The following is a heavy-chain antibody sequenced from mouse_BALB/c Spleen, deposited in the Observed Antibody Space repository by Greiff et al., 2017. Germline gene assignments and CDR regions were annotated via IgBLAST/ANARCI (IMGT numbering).Heavy chain of an antibody. V-gene: IGHV1S137*01. CDR3: ARGGNYEAWFAY. CDR1: GYTFTDYA. CDR2: ISTYYGDA. Sequence: VKLMESGAELVRPGVSVKISCKGSGYTFTDYAMHWVKQSHAKSLEWIGVISTYYGDASYNQKFKGKATMTVDKSSSTAYMELARLTSEDSAIYYCARGGNYEAWFAYWGQGTLVTVSA. D-gene: IGHD2-1*01. J-gene: IGHJ3*01.